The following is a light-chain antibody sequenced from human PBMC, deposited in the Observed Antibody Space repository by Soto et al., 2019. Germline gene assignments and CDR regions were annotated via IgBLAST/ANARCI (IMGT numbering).Light chain of an antibody. CDR3: QQYGSSPPEKT. V-gene: IGKV3-20*01. J-gene: IGKJ1*01. Sequence: EIVLTQSPGTLSLSPGERASLSCRASQSVTNNYLAWYQQKPGQAPRLLIYGACRRAAGIPDRFSGSGSGTDFTLTISRLEPEDFAVYYCQQYGSSPPEKTFGQGTKVEIK. CDR2: GAC. CDR1: QSVTNNY.